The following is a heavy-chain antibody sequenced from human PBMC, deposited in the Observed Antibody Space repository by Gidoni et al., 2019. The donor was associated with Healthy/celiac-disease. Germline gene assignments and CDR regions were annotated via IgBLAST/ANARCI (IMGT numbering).Heavy chain of an antibody. V-gene: IGHV4-39*01. CDR1: GGSISSSSYY. J-gene: IGHJ4*02. D-gene: IGHD2-2*01. CDR3: ARRIVVVPAADYFDY. Sequence: QLQLQESGPGLVKPSETLSLTCTASGGSISSSSYYWGWIRQPPGKGLAWIGSIYYSGSTYYNPSLKSRVTIAVDTSKNQFSLKLSSVTAADTAVYYCARRIVVVPAADYFDYWGQGTLVTVSS. CDR2: IYYSGST.